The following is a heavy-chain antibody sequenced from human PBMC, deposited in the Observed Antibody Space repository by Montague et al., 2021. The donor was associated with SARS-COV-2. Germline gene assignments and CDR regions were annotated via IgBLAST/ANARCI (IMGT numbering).Heavy chain of an antibody. CDR3: ARGRPVQGSFRHFDWIWSGALDI. V-gene: IGHV4-34*01. Sequence: SETLSLTCAVSRGSFSNYYWTWIRQSPGKGLEWIGEINQGGAPNYTPSLKRRVTISLDTSKNQISLKLNSVTVADTAVFFCARGRPVQGSFRHFDWIWSGALDIWGQGTLVIVSS. D-gene: IGHD3-9*01. CDR1: RGSFSNYY. J-gene: IGHJ3*02. CDR2: INQGGAP.